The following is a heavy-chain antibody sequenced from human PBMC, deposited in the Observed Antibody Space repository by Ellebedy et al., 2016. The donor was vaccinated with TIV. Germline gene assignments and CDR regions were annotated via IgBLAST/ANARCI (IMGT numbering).Heavy chain of an antibody. CDR1: GFTFITYG. CDR3: VKDGDYASFAY. CDR2: IQYDGSNK. Sequence: PGGSLRLSCAASGFTFITYGMHWVRQAPGKGLEWVAFIQYDGSNKNYADSVKGRVTISRDNSKNTLYLQMNSLRTEDTDVYYCVKDGDYASFAYWGQGTLVTVSS. V-gene: IGHV3-30*02. D-gene: IGHD4-17*01. J-gene: IGHJ4*02.